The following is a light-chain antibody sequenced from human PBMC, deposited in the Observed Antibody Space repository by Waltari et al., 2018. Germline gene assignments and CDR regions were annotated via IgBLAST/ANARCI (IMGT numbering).Light chain of an antibody. CDR3: QQLHGYPIT. Sequence: DIQLTQSPSFLSASVGDRVTITCRASQGISSYLAWSQQKPGKAPKLLIYAVSTVQSGVPSRFSGSGSGTEFTLTISSLHPEDFATYYCQQLHGYPITFGQGTRLDIK. V-gene: IGKV1-9*01. CDR1: QGISSY. CDR2: AVS. J-gene: IGKJ5*01.